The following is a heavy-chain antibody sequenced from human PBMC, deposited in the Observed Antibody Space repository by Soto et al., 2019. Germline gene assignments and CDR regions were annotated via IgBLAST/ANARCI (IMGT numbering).Heavy chain of an antibody. J-gene: IGHJ5*02. CDR2: TYYSSSLYN. V-gene: IGHV6-1*01. CDR3: ARETGWFDP. Sequence: SQTLSLNYPIYEYNVSSNRAARNWISQSPSRGLECMVRTYYSSSLYNEYAVSVKSRITINPDTSKNQFSLQLNSVTPEDTDIYYCARETGWFDPWGQGTLVTVS. CDR1: EYNVSSNRAA.